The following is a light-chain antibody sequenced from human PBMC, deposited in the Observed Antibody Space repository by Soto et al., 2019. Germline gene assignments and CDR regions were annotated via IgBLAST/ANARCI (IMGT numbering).Light chain of an antibody. V-gene: IGLV2-23*02. CDR2: EVS. CDR3: CSYAGSLYV. J-gene: IGLJ1*01. Sequence: QSALTQPASVSGSPGQSITISCTGTSSDVGSYNLVSWYQQHPGKAPKLMIYEVSKRPSGVSNRFSGSKSGNTASLTISGLQAEGEADYYCCSYAGSLYVFGTGTKVTVL. CDR1: SSDVGSYNL.